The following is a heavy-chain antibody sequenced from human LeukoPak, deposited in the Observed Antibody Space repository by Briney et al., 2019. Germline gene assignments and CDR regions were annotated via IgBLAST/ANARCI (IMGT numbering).Heavy chain of an antibody. CDR1: GSTFCDYA. V-gene: IGHV3-49*04. J-gene: IGHJ4*02. D-gene: IGHD4-17*01. CDR2: IRSKAYGGTT. CDR3: TRDYGDDRPDY. Sequence: GGSLRLSCTASGSTFCDYAMSWVRQAPGKGLEWVGFIRSKAYGGTTEYAASVKGRFTISRDDSKSIAYLQMNSLKTEDTAVYYCTRDYGDDRPDYWGQGTLVTVSS.